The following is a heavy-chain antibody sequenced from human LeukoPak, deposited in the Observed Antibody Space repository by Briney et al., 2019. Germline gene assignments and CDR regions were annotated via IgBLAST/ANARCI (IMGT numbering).Heavy chain of an antibody. D-gene: IGHD3-22*01. J-gene: IGHJ4*02. CDR2: ISYDGSNK. V-gene: IGHV3-30-3*01. CDR1: GFTFSSYA. CDR3: ARDRYYDSSGYCYY. Sequence: PGGSLRLSCAASGFTFSSYAMHWVRQAPGKGLEWVAVISYDGSNKYYADSVKGRFTISRDNSKNTLYLQMNSLRAEDTAVYYCARDRYYDSSGYCYYWGQGTLVTVSS.